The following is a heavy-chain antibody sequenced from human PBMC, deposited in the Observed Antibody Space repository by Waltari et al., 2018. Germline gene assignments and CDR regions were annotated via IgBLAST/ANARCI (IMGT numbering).Heavy chain of an antibody. V-gene: IGHV3-74*01. Sequence: EVQLVESGGGLVQPGGSLRLSWSASGFTFSSHWMYWVRQTPGKGVVWVSGINSDGSSTSYADSVKGRVTISRDNAKNTLYLQMNSLRAEDTAVYYCVRDSSGTYWGQGTQVTVSS. CDR2: INSDGSST. CDR1: GFTFSSHW. J-gene: IGHJ4*02. D-gene: IGHD3-22*01. CDR3: VRDSSGTY.